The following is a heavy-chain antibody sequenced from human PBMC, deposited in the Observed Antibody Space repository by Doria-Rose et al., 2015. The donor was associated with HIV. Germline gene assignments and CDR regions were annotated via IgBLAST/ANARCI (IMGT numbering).Heavy chain of an antibody. V-gene: IGHV2-26*01. CDR3: ARIKSSRWYHKYYFDF. J-gene: IGHJ4*02. CDR1: GVSLSSPGMG. D-gene: IGHD6-13*01. CDR2: IFSDVER. Sequence: QITLKESGPVLVKPTGTLTLTCTVSGVSLSSPGMGVSWIRQPPGKALAWLANIFSDVERSYITSLKSRLTISRGTSKSQVVLTMTDMDPVDTATYYCARIKSSRWYHKYYFDFWGQGTLVIVSA.